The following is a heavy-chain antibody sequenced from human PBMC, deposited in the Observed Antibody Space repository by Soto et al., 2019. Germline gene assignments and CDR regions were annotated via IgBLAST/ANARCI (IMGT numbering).Heavy chain of an antibody. D-gene: IGHD1-26*01. J-gene: IGHJ4*02. CDR3: ARRYGGNLDY. V-gene: IGHV4-59*08. Sequence: QVQLQESGPGLVKPSETLSLTCTVSGGSISSYYWSWIRQPPGKGLEWIGYIYYSGSTNYNPSLKGRLTISVDTSKNQFSLKLSAVTAADTAVDYCARRYGGNLDYWGQGTLVTVSS. CDR2: IYYSGST. CDR1: GGSISSYY.